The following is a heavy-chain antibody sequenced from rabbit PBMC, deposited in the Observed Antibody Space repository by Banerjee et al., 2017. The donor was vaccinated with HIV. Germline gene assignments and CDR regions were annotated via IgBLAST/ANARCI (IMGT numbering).Heavy chain of an antibody. V-gene: IGHV1S47*01. D-gene: IGHD4-1*01. CDR2: IDPVFGST. CDR1: GFDFSSYG. Sequence: QEQLVESGGGLVQPGGSLKLSCKASGFDFSSYGVSWVRQAPGKGLEWIGYIDPVFGSTYYASWVNGRFTISSHNAQNTLYLQLNSLTAADTATYFCVRDLAGVIGWNFNLWGQGTLVTVS. J-gene: IGHJ4*01. CDR3: VRDLAGVIGWNFNL.